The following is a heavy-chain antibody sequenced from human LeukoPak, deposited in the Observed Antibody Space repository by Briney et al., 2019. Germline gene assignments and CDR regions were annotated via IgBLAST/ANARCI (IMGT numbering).Heavy chain of an antibody. J-gene: IGHJ6*03. CDR3: ARGRRCSSTSCYKHYYYYMDV. V-gene: IGHV4-34*01. CDR1: GGSFSSYY. D-gene: IGHD2-2*02. Sequence: SETLSLTCAVYGGSFSSYYWSWIRQPPGKGLEWIGEINRSGSTNYNPSLKSRVTISVDTSKNQFSLKLSSVTAADTAVYYCARGRRCSSTSCYKHYYYYMDVWGKGTTVTVSS. CDR2: INRSGST.